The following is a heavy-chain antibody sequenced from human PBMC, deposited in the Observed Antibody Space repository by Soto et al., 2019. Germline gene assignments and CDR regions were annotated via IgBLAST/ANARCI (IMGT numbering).Heavy chain of an antibody. CDR2: IYPGDSDT. CDR1: GYSFTSYW. Sequence: PGESLKISSRGSGYSFTSYWIVWVRQIPGKGLDWMGIIYPGDSDTRYSPSFQGQVTISADKSISTAYLQWSSLKASDTAMYYCARHPRGRDGYNSQVWAFDIWGQGTMVTVSS. J-gene: IGHJ3*02. D-gene: IGHD5-12*01. CDR3: ARHPRGRDGYNSQVWAFDI. V-gene: IGHV5-51*01.